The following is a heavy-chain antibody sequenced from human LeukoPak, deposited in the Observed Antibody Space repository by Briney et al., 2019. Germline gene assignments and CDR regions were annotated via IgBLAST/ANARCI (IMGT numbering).Heavy chain of an antibody. CDR3: AREFAWEPLFN. CDR1: GFTVSSNY. Sequence: GGSLRLSCAASGFTVSSNYMSWVRQAPGKGLEWVSVIYSGGSTYYADSVKGRFTISRDNSKNTLYLQMNSLRAEDTAVYYCAREFAWEPLFNWGQGTLVTVSS. D-gene: IGHD1-26*01. J-gene: IGHJ4*02. V-gene: IGHV3-53*01. CDR2: IYSGGST.